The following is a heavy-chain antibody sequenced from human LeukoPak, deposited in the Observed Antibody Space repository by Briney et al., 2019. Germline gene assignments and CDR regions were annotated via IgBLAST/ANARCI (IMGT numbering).Heavy chain of an antibody. J-gene: IGHJ4*02. Sequence: GESLKISCKGPGHSFVNYWIAWVRQMPGKGLEWIGIIYPPNSHTRYSPSFQGQVTISADMSIDTAYLQWSSLRASDTAVYYCARIADTWYGGSWGQGTLVFVS. D-gene: IGHD4-23*01. CDR2: IYPPNSHT. V-gene: IGHV5-51*01. CDR1: GHSFVNYW. CDR3: ARIADTWYGGS.